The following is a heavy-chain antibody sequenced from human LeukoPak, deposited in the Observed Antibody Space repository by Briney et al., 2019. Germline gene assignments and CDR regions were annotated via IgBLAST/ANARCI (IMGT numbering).Heavy chain of an antibody. CDR2: IYYSGST. V-gene: IGHV4-59*01. D-gene: IGHD5-18*01. CDR3: ARDTAMVKSDY. J-gene: IGHJ4*02. CDR1: GGSISSYY. Sequence: SETLSLTCTVSGGSISSYYWSWLRQPPGKGLEWIGYIYYSGSTNYNPSLTSRVTISVDTSKNQFSLKLSSVTAADTAVYYCARDTAMVKSDYWGQGTLVTVSS.